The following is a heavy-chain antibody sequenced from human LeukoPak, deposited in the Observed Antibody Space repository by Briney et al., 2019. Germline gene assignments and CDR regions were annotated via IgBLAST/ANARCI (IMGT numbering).Heavy chain of an antibody. D-gene: IGHD5-24*01. CDR3: PVDVRSRVDVCYYRDV. CDR2: IDYSGTT. J-gene: IGHJ6*03. CDR1: GGSISSYY. V-gene: IGHV4-59*01. Sequence: SETLSLTCTVSGGSISSYYWSWIPQPPWKRLEWVGYIDYSGTTNYNPSLKSRVTISLDTSKHQFSLNLCSVTASDPPVYHCPVDVRSRVDVCYYRDVWGRGTGDTVSS.